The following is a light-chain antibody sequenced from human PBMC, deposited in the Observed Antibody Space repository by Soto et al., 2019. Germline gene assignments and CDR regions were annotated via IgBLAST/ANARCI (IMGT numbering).Light chain of an antibody. Sequence: EVVMTQSPATLSVSPGETVTLSCRPSESININLAWYQQKSGQAPRLLIYGASTRATGLPARFSGSGSGTEFTLIISSLQSEDSAFYYCQQYDNWPITFGQGTRLEIK. CDR1: ESININ. CDR3: QQYDNWPIT. CDR2: GAS. V-gene: IGKV3-15*01. J-gene: IGKJ5*01.